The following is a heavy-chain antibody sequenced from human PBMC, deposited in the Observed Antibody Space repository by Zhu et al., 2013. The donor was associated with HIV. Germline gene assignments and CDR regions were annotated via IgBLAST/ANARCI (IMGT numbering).Heavy chain of an antibody. CDR2: INPNAGGT. Sequence: QVQLVQSGAEVKRPGASVKVSCKTSGYIFTTYYIYWLRQAPGQGLEWMGWINPNAGGTKYGDKFQDRVIMTRETPTNTAYMELRSLRSDDTAVYYCARTSSGYYYGTGPWGQGTLVTVSS. CDR1: GYIFTTYY. V-gene: IGHV1-2*02. J-gene: IGHJ5*02. D-gene: IGHD3-22*01. CDR3: ARTSSGYYYGTGP.